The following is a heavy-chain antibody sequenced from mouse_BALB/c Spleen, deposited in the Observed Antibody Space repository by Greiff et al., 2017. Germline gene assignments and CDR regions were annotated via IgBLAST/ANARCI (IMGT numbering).Heavy chain of an antibody. CDR2: INPSNGRT. CDR3: ARPYYYGSSRLYYAMDY. J-gene: IGHJ4*01. CDR1: GYTFTSYW. V-gene: IGHV1S81*02. D-gene: IGHD1-1*01. Sequence: QVQLQQPGAELVKPGASVKLSCKASGYTFTSYWMHWVKQRPGQGLEWIGEINPSNGRTNYNEKFKSKATLTVDKSSSTAYMQLSSLTSEDSAVYYCARPYYYGSSRLYYAMDYWGQGTSVTVSS.